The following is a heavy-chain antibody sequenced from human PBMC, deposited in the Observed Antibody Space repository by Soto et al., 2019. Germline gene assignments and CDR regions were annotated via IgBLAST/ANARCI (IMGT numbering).Heavy chain of an antibody. Sequence: GESLRLSCAASGFTFSDHYMSWILQAPGKGLEWVVYSSNSGSFTRYADSVKGRFSISRDNAKNSLYLQINSLRGDDTAIYYCVRSGDNYNLLDYWGQGTPVTVSS. J-gene: IGHJ4*02. V-gene: IGHV3-11*06. CDR2: SSNSGSFT. D-gene: IGHD1-1*01. CDR1: GFTFSDHY. CDR3: VRSGDNYNLLDY.